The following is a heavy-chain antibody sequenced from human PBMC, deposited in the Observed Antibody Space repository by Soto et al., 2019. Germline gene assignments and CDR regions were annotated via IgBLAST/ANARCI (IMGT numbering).Heavy chain of an antibody. CDR1: GYIFSGNY. CDR3: ARAREDSSGWFDH. Sequence: QVQLVQSGADVRKPGASVKVSCKASGYIFSGNYLHWVRRAPGQGLEWMAWINAKNGATNYAQKLRGRATVTRDTSISTTCLELSGLTSDDTAVYYCARAREDSSGWFDHWGQGTQVTVSP. CDR2: INAKNGAT. V-gene: IGHV1-2*02. D-gene: IGHD6-19*01. J-gene: IGHJ5*02.